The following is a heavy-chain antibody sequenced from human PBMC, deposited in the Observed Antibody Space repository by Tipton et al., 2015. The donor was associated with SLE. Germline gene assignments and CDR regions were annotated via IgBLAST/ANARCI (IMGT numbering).Heavy chain of an antibody. CDR3: ARDFRPDSSGYQLDY. Sequence: QLVQSGAEVKKPGASVKVSCKASGYTFTSYGISWVRQAPGQGLEWVGWISADNGNTNYAQKLQGRVTMTTDTSTSTAYMELRSLRSDDTAVYYCARDFRPDSSGYQLDYWGQGTLVTVSS. V-gene: IGHV1-18*01. D-gene: IGHD3-22*01. CDR2: ISADNGNT. J-gene: IGHJ4*02. CDR1: GYTFTSYG.